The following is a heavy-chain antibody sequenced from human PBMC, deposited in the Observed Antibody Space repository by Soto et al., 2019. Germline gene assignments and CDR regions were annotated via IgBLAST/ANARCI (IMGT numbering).Heavy chain of an antibody. CDR2: IKQDGSEK. V-gene: IGHV3-7*01. D-gene: IGHD2-8*01. CDR1: GFTFSSYW. Sequence: GGSLRLSCAASGFTFSSYWMSWVRQAPGKGLEWVANIKQDGSEKYYVDSVKGRFTISRDNAKNSLYLQMNSLRAEDTAVYYCARTPGYCTNGVCQTPWHYFDYWGQGTLVTVSS. CDR3: ARTPGYCTNGVCQTPWHYFDY. J-gene: IGHJ4*02.